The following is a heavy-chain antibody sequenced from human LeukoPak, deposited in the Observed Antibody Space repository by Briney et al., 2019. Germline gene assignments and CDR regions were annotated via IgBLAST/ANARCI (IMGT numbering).Heavy chain of an antibody. CDR1: GFTFSSYG. J-gene: IGHJ4*02. D-gene: IGHD6-19*01. Sequence: GGTLRLSCAASGFTFSSYGMSWVRQAPGKGLEWVSAISGSGGSTYYADSVKGRFTISRDNSKNTLYLQMNSLRAEDTAVYYCAKAREGVAGTFYFDYWGQGTLVTVPS. CDR2: ISGSGGST. V-gene: IGHV3-23*01. CDR3: AKAREGVAGTFYFDY.